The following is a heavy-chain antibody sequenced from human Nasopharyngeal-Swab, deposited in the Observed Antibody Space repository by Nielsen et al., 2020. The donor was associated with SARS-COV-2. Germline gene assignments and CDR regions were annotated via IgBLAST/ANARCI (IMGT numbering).Heavy chain of an antibody. CDR3: ARAIRYQLLSEF. CDR1: GYAFSSYD. Sequence: ASVKVSCKTSGYAFSSYDIAWVRQAAGQGLEWMGWMNPLSDNSGFAQKFRGRVTVTTDTSISTVYMDLSSLRSEDTAVYYCARAIRYQLLSEFWGQGTLVTVSS. J-gene: IGHJ4*02. V-gene: IGHV1-8*01. CDR2: MNPLSDNS. D-gene: IGHD2-2*01.